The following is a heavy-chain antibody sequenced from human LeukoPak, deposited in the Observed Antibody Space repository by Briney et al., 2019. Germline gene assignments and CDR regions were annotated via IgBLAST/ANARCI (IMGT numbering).Heavy chain of an antibody. J-gene: IGHJ4*02. V-gene: IGHV3-23*01. Sequence: PGGALRLSCAASVFTFSTYVMSWLHPPPGQGLDGVSHIYGPGDATQYADPVKGRFTISRDNSKNSLYLQMNSMRAEDTVVYYCAKARLSYSSFFDSWGQGTLVTVSS. D-gene: IGHD6-19*01. CDR3: AKARLSYSSFFDS. CDR1: VFTFSTYV. CDR2: IYGPGDAT.